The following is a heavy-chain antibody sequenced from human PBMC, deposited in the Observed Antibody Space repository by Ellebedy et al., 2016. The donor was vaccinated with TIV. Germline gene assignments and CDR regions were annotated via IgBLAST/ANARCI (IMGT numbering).Heavy chain of an antibody. CDR3: ARDGAVTTVFDY. J-gene: IGHJ4*02. D-gene: IGHD4-17*01. CDR2: INPNSGGT. Sequence: AASVKVSCKASGYTFTDCYIHWVRQAPGQGLEWMGWINPNSGGTNYAQKFQGWVTMTRDTSISTAYMELNRLRSDDTALYYCARDGAVTTVFDYWGQGTLVTVSS. V-gene: IGHV1-2*04. CDR1: GYTFTDCY.